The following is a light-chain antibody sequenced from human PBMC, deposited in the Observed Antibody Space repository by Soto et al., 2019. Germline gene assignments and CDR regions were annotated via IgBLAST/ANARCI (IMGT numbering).Light chain of an antibody. CDR2: DVS. Sequence: QSALTQPSSVSGSPGQSVTISCTGTSSDMGCYDFVSWYQQHPGQAPKLMISDVSKRPSGVPDRFSGSKSGNTASLTISGLQAEDEADYYCCSYAGDLALFGGGTKVTVL. CDR3: CSYAGDLAL. J-gene: IGLJ2*01. V-gene: IGLV2-11*01. CDR1: SSDMGCYDF.